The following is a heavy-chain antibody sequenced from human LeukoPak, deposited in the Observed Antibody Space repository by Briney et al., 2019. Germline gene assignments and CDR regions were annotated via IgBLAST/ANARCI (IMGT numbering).Heavy chain of an antibody. CDR2: IYSGGST. CDR3: LRDLNWSLDQ. Sequence: HPGGSLRLSCAASGFTVSSNYMSWVRQAPGKGLEWVSVIYSGGSTYYADSVKGRFTISRDNSKNTLYLQMNSLRAEDTAVYYCLRDLNWSLDQWGQGTLVTVSS. V-gene: IGHV3-53*01. CDR1: GFTVSSNY. J-gene: IGHJ4*02. D-gene: IGHD1-20*01.